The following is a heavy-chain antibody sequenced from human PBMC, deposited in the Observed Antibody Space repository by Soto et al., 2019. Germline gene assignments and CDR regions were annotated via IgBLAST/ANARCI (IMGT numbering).Heavy chain of an antibody. D-gene: IGHD2-15*01. CDR2: IIPIFGTA. V-gene: IGHV1-69*01. Sequence: QVQLVQSGAEVKKPGSSVKVSCKASGGTFSSYAISWLRQAPGQGLEWMGGIIPIFGTANYAQKFQGRVTITADESTSTAYMELSSLRSEDTAVYYCAREGDCSCGSCYPNWFDPWGQGTLVTVSS. J-gene: IGHJ5*02. CDR3: AREGDCSCGSCYPNWFDP. CDR1: GGTFSSYA.